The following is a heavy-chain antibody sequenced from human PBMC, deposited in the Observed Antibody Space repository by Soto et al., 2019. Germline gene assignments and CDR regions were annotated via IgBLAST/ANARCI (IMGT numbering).Heavy chain of an antibody. J-gene: IGHJ6*02. Sequence: SETLSLTCAVYGGSFSGYYWSWIRQPPGKGLEWIGEINHSGSTNYNPSLKSRVTISVDTSKNQFSLKLSSVTAADTAVYYCARGRYYDSSGYLGYLYYYGMDVWGQGTTVTVPS. V-gene: IGHV4-34*01. D-gene: IGHD3-22*01. CDR3: ARGRYYDSSGYLGYLYYYGMDV. CDR1: GGSFSGYY. CDR2: INHSGST.